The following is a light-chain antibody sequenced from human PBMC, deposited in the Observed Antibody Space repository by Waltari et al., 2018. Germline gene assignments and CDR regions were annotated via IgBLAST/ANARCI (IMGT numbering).Light chain of an antibody. J-gene: IGKJ4*01. CDR1: QNINSY. CDR3: QQRRTWPLT. Sequence: EIILTQSPGTLSVSPGERVTLSCRASQNINSYLAWYQQKPGQAPRLLIYDASNRASGVPARFSGSGSGADFTLTIRNLEPEDFAVYYCQQRRTWPLTFGGGTKVE. CDR2: DAS. V-gene: IGKV3-11*01.